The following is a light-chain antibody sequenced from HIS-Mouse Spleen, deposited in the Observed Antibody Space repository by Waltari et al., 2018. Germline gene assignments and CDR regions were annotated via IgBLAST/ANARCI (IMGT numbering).Light chain of an antibody. CDR3: CSYAGSSTFVV. J-gene: IGLJ2*01. Sequence: QSALTQPASVSGSPGQSITISCTGTSSDVGSYNLVSWYQQHPGNAPKLMIYEGSKRPSGVANRCSGSKSGNTASLTISGLQAEDEADYYCCSYAGSSTFVVFGGGTKLTVL. V-gene: IGLV2-23*01. CDR1: SSDVGSYNL. CDR2: EGS.